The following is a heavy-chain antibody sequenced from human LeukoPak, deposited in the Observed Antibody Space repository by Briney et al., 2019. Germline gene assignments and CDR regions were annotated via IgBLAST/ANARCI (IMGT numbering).Heavy chain of an antibody. J-gene: IGHJ4*02. D-gene: IGHD2-2*02. CDR3: ARTFGYCSSTSCHNYFDY. V-gene: IGHV1-46*01. Sequence: ASVKVSCKASGYTFTSYGISWVRQAPGQGLEWMGIINPSGGSTSYAQKFQGRVTMTRDTSTSTVYMELSSLRSKDTAVYYCARTFGYCSSTSCHNYFDYWGQGTLVTVSS. CDR1: GYTFTSYG. CDR2: INPSGGST.